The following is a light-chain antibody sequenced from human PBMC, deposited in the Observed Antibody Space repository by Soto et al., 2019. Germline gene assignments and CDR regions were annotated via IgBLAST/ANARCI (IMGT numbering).Light chain of an antibody. CDR1: SSNIGYYNY. V-gene: IGLV2-14*01. J-gene: IGLJ1*01. CDR2: EVS. Sequence: QSALTQPASVSGSPGQSITISCTGTSSNIGYYNYVSWYQQRPGKAPKLMIYEVSNRPSGDSNRFSGSKSDNTASLTISGLQAEDEAFYYCSSYTSSSTYVFGTGTKLTVL. CDR3: SSYTSSSTYV.